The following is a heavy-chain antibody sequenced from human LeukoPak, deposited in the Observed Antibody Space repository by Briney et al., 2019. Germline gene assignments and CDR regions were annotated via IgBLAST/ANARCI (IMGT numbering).Heavy chain of an antibody. J-gene: IGHJ5*02. CDR2: IYYSGST. CDR1: GGSISSYY. D-gene: IGHD3-16*01. V-gene: IGHV4-59*01. CDR3: ARVGTYDYVWGSYSFDP. Sequence: SETLSLTCTVSGGSISSYYWSWIRQPPRQGLERVGYIYYSGSTNYNSYLYSRVTISVDTSKNQFSLKLSSMTASDTAVYYCARVGTYDYVWGSYSFDPWGQGTLVTVSS.